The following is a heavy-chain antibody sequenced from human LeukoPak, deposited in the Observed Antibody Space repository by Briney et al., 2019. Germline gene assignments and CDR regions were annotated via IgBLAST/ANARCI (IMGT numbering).Heavy chain of an antibody. Sequence: GGSLRLSCAVSGFTFSSYEMNWVRQAPGKGLEWVSYISSSGSTTYYADSVKGRFTISRDNAKNSLYLQMNSLRAEDTAVYYCARVIGVVRADYYFDYWGQGTLVAVSS. D-gene: IGHD3-10*01. CDR3: ARVIGVVRADYYFDY. J-gene: IGHJ4*02. CDR1: GFTFSSYE. CDR2: ISSSGSTT. V-gene: IGHV3-48*03.